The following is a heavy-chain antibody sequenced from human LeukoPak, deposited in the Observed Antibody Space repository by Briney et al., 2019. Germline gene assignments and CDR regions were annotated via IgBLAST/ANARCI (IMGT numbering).Heavy chain of an antibody. Sequence: PSETLSLTCTVSGGSISSYYWSWIRQPPGKGLEWIGYIYYSGSTNYNPSPKSRVTISIDTSKNQFSLKLSSVTAADTAVYYCARDWDDFWSGYNWYIDLWGRGTLVTVSS. D-gene: IGHD3-3*01. V-gene: IGHV4-59*12. CDR2: IYYSGST. CDR1: GGSISSYY. J-gene: IGHJ2*01. CDR3: ARDWDDFWSGYNWYIDL.